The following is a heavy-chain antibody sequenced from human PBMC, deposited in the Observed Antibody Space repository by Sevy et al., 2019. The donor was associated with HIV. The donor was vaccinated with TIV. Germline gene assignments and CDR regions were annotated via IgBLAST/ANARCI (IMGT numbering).Heavy chain of an antibody. J-gene: IGHJ4*02. D-gene: IGHD3-9*01. CDR3: PKEGYDILTGFEPGNFDS. CDR1: GFTFGSYG. Sequence: GGSLRLSCAASGFTFGSYGMHWVRQAPGKGLEWMAVISYDGTIKSYADSVRGRFSISRDNADSTLYLLMDSLRAEDTAVYYCPKEGYDILTGFEPGNFDSWGQGTLVTVSS. CDR2: ISYDGTIK. V-gene: IGHV3-30*18.